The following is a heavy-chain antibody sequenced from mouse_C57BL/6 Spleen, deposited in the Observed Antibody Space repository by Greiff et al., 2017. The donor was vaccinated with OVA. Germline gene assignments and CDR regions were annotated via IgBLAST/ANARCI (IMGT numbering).Heavy chain of an antibody. D-gene: IGHD2-4*01. CDR2: ISYDGSN. CDR3: ARIYYDYDEGAY. CDR1: GYSITSGYY. V-gene: IGHV3-6*01. Sequence: EVKLMESGPGLVKPSQSLSLTCSVTGYSITSGYYWNWIRQFPGNKLEWMGYISYDGSNNYNPSLKNRISITRDTSKNQFFLKLNSVTTEDTATYYCARIYYDYDEGAYWGQGTLVTVSA. J-gene: IGHJ3*01.